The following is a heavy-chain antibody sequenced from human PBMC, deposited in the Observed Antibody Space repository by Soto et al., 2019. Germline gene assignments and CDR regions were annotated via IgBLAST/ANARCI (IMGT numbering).Heavy chain of an antibody. J-gene: IGHJ3*02. CDR3: AGLLWFGELLSGAFDI. D-gene: IGHD3-10*01. Sequence: SVKVSCKASGGTFSSYAISWVRQAPGQGLEWMGGIIPIFGTANYAQKFQGRVMSTADKSTSTAYMELSSLRSEDTAVYYCAGLLWFGELLSGAFDIWGQGTMVTVSS. CDR2: IIPIFGTA. CDR1: GGTFSSYA. V-gene: IGHV1-69*06.